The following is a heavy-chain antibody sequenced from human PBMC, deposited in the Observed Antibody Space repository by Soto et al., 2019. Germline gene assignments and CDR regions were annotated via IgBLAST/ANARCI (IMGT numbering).Heavy chain of an antibody. V-gene: IGHV4-59*11. J-gene: IGHJ6*02. Sequence: SETLSLTCTVASCSISSPYWSWIRQPPGKGLEWIGYIYYSGSTNYNPSLKSRVTISVDTSKNQFSLKLSSVTAADTAVCYCARAQPITIFGVVIFDGMDVWGQGTTVT. CDR3: ARAQPITIFGVVIFDGMDV. D-gene: IGHD3-3*01. CDR2: IYYSGST. CDR1: SCSISSPY.